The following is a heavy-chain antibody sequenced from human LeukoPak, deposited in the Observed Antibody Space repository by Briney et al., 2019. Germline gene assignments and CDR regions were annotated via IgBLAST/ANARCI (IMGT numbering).Heavy chain of an antibody. J-gene: IGHJ6*02. CDR1: GFTFSSYG. CDR3: ARDRYGDYGYYYYYYGMDV. Sequence: GGSLRLSCAASGFTFSSYGMHWVRQAPGKGLEWVAVISYDGSNKYYADSVKGRFTISRDNSKNTLYLQMNSLRAEDTAVYYCARDRYGDYGYYYYYYGMDVWGQGTTVTVSS. CDR2: ISYDGSNK. D-gene: IGHD4-17*01. V-gene: IGHV3-30*03.